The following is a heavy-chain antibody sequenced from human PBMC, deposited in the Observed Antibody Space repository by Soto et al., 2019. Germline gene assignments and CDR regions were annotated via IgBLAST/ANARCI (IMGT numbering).Heavy chain of an antibody. Sequence: SETLSLTCTVSGGSISSYYWSWIRQPPGKGLEWIGYIYYSGSTNYNPSLKSRVTISVDTSKNQFSLKLSSVTAADTAVYYCARLKTYYDFWSGYPHFDYWGQGTLVTVSS. CDR2: IYYSGST. CDR3: ARLKTYYDFWSGYPHFDY. J-gene: IGHJ4*02. CDR1: GGSISSYY. D-gene: IGHD3-3*01. V-gene: IGHV4-59*08.